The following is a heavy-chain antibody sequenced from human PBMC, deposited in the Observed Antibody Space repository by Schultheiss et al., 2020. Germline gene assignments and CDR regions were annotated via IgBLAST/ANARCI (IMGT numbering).Heavy chain of an antibody. CDR1: GGSISAYY. D-gene: IGHD3-10*01. V-gene: IGHV4-59*08. Sequence: SETLSLTCTVSGGSISAYYWSWIRQPPGKGLEWIGYIYYSGSTYYNPSLKSRVTISVDTSKNQFSLKLSSVSAADTAVYYCARPVSRGLYYFDYWGQGTLVTVSS. CDR3: ARPVSRGLYYFDY. CDR2: IYYSGST. J-gene: IGHJ4*02.